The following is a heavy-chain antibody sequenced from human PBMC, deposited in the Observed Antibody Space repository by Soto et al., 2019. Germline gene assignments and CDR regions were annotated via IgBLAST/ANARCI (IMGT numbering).Heavy chain of an antibody. J-gene: IGHJ4*02. V-gene: IGHV3-23*03. D-gene: IGHD6-6*01. CDR2: ISADGSNT. CDR3: ASASTPTEY. Sequence: WILQTQAKRLEWVAIISADGSNTGYLDSVKGRFSISRDNSRNILFLQMNSLRADVTAIYDCASASTPTEYWGQGTQVTVSS.